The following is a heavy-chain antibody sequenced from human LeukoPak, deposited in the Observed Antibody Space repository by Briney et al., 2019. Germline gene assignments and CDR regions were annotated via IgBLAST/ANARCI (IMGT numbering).Heavy chain of an antibody. V-gene: IGHV3-30*01. J-gene: IGHJ5*02. D-gene: IGHD4-17*01. CDR1: GFTFRSAW. CDR3: ASTVTTGPGGFDP. Sequence: PGGSLRLSCVASGFTFRSAWMTWVRQAPGKGLEWVAVISYDGSNKYYADSVKGRFTISRDNSKNTLYLQMNSLRAEDTAVYYCASTVTTGPGGFDPWGQGTLVTVSS. CDR2: ISYDGSNK.